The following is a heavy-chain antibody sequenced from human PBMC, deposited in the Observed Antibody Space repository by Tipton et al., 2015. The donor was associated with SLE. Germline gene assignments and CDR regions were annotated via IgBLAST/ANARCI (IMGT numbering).Heavy chain of an antibody. D-gene: IGHD6-19*01. V-gene: IGHV3-48*03. CDR2: ISSSGSTI. CDR1: GFTFSSYE. Sequence: SLRLSCAASGFTFSSYEMNWVRQAPGKGLEWVSYISSSGSTIYYADSVKGRFTISRDNAKNSLYLQMNSLRAEDTAVYYCARDTPGIAVAGTWGQGTLVTVSS. J-gene: IGHJ5*02. CDR3: ARDTPGIAVAGT.